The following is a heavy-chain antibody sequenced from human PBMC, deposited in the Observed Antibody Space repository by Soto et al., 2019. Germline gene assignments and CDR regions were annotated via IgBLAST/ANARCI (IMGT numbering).Heavy chain of an antibody. CDR3: AKETYYYYGMDV. V-gene: IGHV3-23*01. Sequence: PGGSLRLSCAASGFTFSSSTMNWVRQAPGKGLEWVSAIIDSGGYTYYADSVKGRFTIPRDNSKNTLYLQMNSLRAEDTALYYCAKETYYYYGMDVWGQGTTVTVSS. CDR2: IIDSGGYT. CDR1: GFTFSSST. J-gene: IGHJ6*02.